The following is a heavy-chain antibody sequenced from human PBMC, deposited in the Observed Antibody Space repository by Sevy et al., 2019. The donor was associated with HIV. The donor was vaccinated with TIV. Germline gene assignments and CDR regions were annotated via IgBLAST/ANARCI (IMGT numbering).Heavy chain of an antibody. Sequence: ASVKVSCKASGYTFTGYYIHWVRQAPGQGLEWMGWINPDSGGTHYAQNFQGRVTMTRATSITTTFMEMSRLVSDDTAVYYCARAGRPSLHFHFWGQGTLVTVSS. V-gene: IGHV1-2*02. CDR1: GYTFTGYY. CDR2: INPDSGGT. CDR3: ARAGRPSLHFHF. J-gene: IGHJ4*02.